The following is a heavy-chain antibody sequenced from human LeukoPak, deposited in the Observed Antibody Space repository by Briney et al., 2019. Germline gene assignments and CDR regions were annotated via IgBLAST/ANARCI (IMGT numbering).Heavy chain of an antibody. CDR3: ARVDGYNYRGDY. D-gene: IGHD5-24*01. J-gene: IGHJ4*02. V-gene: IGHV4-34*01. CDR2: INHSGST. CDR1: GGSFSGYY. Sequence: SETLSLTCAVYGGSFSGYYWSWIRQPPGKGLEWIGEINHSGSTYYNPSLKSRVTISVDTSKNQFSLKLSSVTAADTAVYFCARVDGYNYRGDYWGQGTLVTVSS.